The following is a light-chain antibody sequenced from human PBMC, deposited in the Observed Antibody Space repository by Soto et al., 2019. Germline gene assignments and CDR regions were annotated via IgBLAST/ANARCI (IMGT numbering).Light chain of an antibody. J-gene: IGKJ5*01. CDR3: QQYNNWPPIT. V-gene: IGKV3-15*01. CDR1: QSVSSN. Sequence: EIVTTQSPATLCDYSGEIANLSCSSSQSVSSNLAWYQQKPGQAPRLLIYGASTRATGIPARFSGSGSGAEFTLTISSLQSEDFAVYYCQQYNNWPPITCGKGKRRAIK. CDR2: GAS.